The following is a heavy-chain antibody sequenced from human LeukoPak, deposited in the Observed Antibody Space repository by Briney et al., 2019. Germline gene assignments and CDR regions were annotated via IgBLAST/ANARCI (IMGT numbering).Heavy chain of an antibody. CDR1: GYTFTAYY. V-gene: IGHV1-2*02. J-gene: IGHJ6*03. D-gene: IGHD6-13*01. CDR2: INPNSGVT. Sequence: ASVKVSCKASGYTFTAYYMHWVRQAPGQGLEWMGWINPNSGVTNYAQNFQGRVTMTRDTSISTAYMELNRLRSDGTAVYYCARAGLGYSSSWDYYYYMDVWGKGTTVTVSS. CDR3: ARAGLGYSSSWDYYYYMDV.